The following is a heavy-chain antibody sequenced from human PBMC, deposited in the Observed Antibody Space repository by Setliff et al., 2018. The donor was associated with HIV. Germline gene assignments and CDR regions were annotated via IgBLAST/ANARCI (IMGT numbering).Heavy chain of an antibody. Sequence: GSLRLSCAASGFTFSSYSMNWVRQAPGKGLEWVSYINSYGSSTYYADSVKGRFTISRDNAKNSLYLQMNSLRAEDTAVYYCARKGDWGQGTLVTVSS. J-gene: IGHJ4*02. CDR3: ARKGD. V-gene: IGHV3-48*04. CDR2: INSYGSST. CDR1: GFTFSSYS.